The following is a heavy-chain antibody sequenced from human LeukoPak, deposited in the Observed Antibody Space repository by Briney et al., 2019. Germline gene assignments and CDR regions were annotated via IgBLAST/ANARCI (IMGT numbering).Heavy chain of an antibody. V-gene: IGHV3-33*08. CDR2: IWYDGSNK. J-gene: IGHJ6*02. Sequence: GGSLRLSCAASGFTFGHYNMNWVRQAPGKGLEWVAVIWYDGSNKNYADSVKGRFTISRDNSKNTLYLQMNSLRAEDTAVYYCARGGRTTWHGMDVWGQGTTVTVSS. D-gene: IGHD4-17*01. CDR3: ARGGRTTWHGMDV. CDR1: GFTFGHYN.